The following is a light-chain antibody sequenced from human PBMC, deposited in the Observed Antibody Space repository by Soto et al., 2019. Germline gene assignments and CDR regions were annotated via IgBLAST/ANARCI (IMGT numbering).Light chain of an antibody. Sequence: DIQMTQSPSSLSASVGDRVTITCRASQGISSYLAWYQQKLVKVPKLLISAASTLQSAVPSRFSGSGSGTDFTLTISSLQPEDVATYYCQKYSSVITFGQGTRLEIK. CDR1: QGISSY. V-gene: IGKV1-27*01. CDR3: QKYSSVIT. J-gene: IGKJ5*01. CDR2: AAS.